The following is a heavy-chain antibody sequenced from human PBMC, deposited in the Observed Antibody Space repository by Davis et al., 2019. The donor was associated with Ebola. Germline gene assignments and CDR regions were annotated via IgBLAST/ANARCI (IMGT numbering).Heavy chain of an antibody. Sequence: MPSETLSLTCAVYGGSFSGHYWNWIRQPPGKGLEWIGEINHSGSTKYNPSLKSRVTILVDTSKNQFSLKLSSVTAADTAVYYCARVGSDYGDYIPDYWGQGTLVTVSS. D-gene: IGHD4-17*01. J-gene: IGHJ4*02. CDR2: INHSGST. CDR3: ARVGSDYGDYIPDY. V-gene: IGHV4-34*01. CDR1: GGSFSGHY.